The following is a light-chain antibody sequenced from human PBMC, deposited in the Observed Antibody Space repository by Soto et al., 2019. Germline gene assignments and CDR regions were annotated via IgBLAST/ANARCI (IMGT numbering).Light chain of an antibody. Sequence: AIRMTQSPSSFSASTGDRVTITCRASQGISSYLAWYQQKPGKAPKLLIYAASNLQSGVPSRFSGSGSGTDFTLTISCLQSEDFATYCCQQYYSYPFTFGPGNKVDIK. J-gene: IGKJ3*01. CDR2: AAS. V-gene: IGKV1-8*01. CDR3: QQYYSYPFT. CDR1: QGISSY.